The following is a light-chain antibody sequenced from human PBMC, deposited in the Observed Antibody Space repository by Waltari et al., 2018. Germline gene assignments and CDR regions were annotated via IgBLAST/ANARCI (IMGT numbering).Light chain of an antibody. CDR2: DAS. Sequence: DIQMTQSPSSLSASVGDRFTITCHASQDISNYLNCYQQKPGKATKLLIYDASNLETGVPSRFSGSGSGTDFTFTISSLQPEDIATYYCQQYDNLPRFTFGPGTKVDIK. CDR1: QDISNY. J-gene: IGKJ3*01. V-gene: IGKV1-33*01. CDR3: QQYDNLPRFT.